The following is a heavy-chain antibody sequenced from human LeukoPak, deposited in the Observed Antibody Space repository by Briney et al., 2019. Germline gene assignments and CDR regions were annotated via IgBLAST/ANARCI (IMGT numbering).Heavy chain of an antibody. CDR2: IHSSGSAI. V-gene: IGHV3-48*03. CDR1: GFTFSSYH. D-gene: IGHD4-17*01. Sequence: PGGSLRLSCAASGFTFSSYHMNWVRQAPGKGLEWVSYIHSSGSAIYYADSVKGRFTISRYNAKSSLYLQMNSLRAEDTAVYHCARDATTVTTNYYYGMDVWGQGTTVTVSS. CDR3: ARDATTVTTNYYYGMDV. J-gene: IGHJ6*02.